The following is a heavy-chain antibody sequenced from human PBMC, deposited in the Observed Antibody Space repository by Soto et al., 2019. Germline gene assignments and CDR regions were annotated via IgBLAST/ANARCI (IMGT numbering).Heavy chain of an antibody. V-gene: IGHV3-21*06. CDR2: TSSNSGYT. Sequence: GESLKISCAASGFRFSDYSMNWVRQVPGKGLEWVSSTSSNSGYTLYTDSVKGRFTISRDNAKSSLYLQMSSLRDEDTAVYYCTRGSYGAYDYWGQGTLVTVSS. D-gene: IGHD4-17*01. CDR1: GFRFSDYS. J-gene: IGHJ4*02. CDR3: TRGSYGAYDY.